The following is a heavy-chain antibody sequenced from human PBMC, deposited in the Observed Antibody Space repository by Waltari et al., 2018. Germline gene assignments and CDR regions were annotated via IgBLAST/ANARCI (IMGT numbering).Heavy chain of an antibody. J-gene: IGHJ4*02. CDR2: INHSGST. D-gene: IGHD3-3*01. CDR1: GGSFSGYY. CDR3: ARASYDFWSGRCHFDY. V-gene: IGHV4-34*01. Sequence: QVQLQQWGAGLLKHSETLSHTCAVYGGSFSGYYWSWIRQPPGKGLEWIGEINHSGSTNYNPSLKRRVPISVDTSKNQFSLKLSSVTAADTAVYYCARASYDFWSGRCHFDYWGQGTLVTVSS.